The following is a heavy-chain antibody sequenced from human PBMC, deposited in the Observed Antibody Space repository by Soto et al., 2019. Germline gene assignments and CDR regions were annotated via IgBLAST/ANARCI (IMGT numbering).Heavy chain of an antibody. V-gene: IGHV4-31*03. Sequence: SETLSLTCTVSGGSVSSENYYWSWIRHRPGKGLEWIGYISSSGNPFYKPSLNSRLSISLDTSKNQFSLKLNSVTDADAALYYCARGVEPITLVVTAFDIWGQGTVVTV. CDR3: ARGVEPITLVVTAFDI. CDR2: ISSSGNP. J-gene: IGHJ3*02. D-gene: IGHD3-22*01. CDR1: GGSVSSENYY.